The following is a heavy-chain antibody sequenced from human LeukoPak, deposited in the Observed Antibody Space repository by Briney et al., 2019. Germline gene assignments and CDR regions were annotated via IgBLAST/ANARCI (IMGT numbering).Heavy chain of an antibody. CDR3: AREKDYDILTCYTDYYYYDGMDV. J-gene: IGHJ6*02. V-gene: IGHV1-69*04. CDR2: IIPMLCIA. CDR1: RGTFRSYA. D-gene: IGHD3-9*01. Sequence: SVQVSCKASRGTFRSYAISWVRQAPGQGLEWMGRIIPMLCIANCAQKFQGRVTITADKSTSTAYMELSSLRSEDTAVYYCAREKDYDILTCYTDYYYYDGMDVWGQGTTVTVSS.